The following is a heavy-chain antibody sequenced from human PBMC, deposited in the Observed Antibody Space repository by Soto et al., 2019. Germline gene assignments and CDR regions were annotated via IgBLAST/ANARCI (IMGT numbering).Heavy chain of an antibody. CDR1: GFTFSDYY. D-gene: IGHD4-17*01. CDR3: ARVEYGDYEAYYYYYMDV. V-gene: IGHV3-11*01. CDR2: ISSSGSTI. J-gene: IGHJ6*03. Sequence: GGSLRLSCAASGFTFSDYYMSWIRQAPGKGLEWVSYISSSGSTIYYADSVKGRFTISRDNAKNSLYLQMNSLRAEDTAVYYCARVEYGDYEAYYYYYMDVWGKGTTVTVSS.